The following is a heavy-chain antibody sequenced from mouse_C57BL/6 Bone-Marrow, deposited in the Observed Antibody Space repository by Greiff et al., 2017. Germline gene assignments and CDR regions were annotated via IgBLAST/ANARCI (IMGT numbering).Heavy chain of an antibody. CDR2: TFYSGIT. J-gene: IGHJ1*03. Sequence: EVQLVESGPSLVRPSQTLSLTCTVTGFSINSDCYWIWIRQFPGNKLVYIWYTFYSGITYYNPSLESQTYITRDTSKNQFSLKLSSVTTEDTATYYCAREGGTTGYFDVWGTGTTVTVSS. CDR1: GFSINSDCY. D-gene: IGHD1-1*01. CDR3: AREGGTTGYFDV. V-gene: IGHV3-3*01.